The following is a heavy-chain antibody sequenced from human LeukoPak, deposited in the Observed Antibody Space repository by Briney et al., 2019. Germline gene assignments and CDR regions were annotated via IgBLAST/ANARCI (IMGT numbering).Heavy chain of an antibody. CDR2: ITPFNGNT. CDR3: ASFESGYLY. CDR1: GYTFTYRY. J-gene: IGHJ4*02. V-gene: IGHV1-45*02. Sequence: GSSVKVSCKASGYTFTYRYLHWVRQAPGQALEWMGWITPFNGNTNYAQKFQDRVTITRDRSISTAYMELSSLRSEETAMYYCASFESGYLYWGQGTLVTVSS. D-gene: IGHD3-3*01.